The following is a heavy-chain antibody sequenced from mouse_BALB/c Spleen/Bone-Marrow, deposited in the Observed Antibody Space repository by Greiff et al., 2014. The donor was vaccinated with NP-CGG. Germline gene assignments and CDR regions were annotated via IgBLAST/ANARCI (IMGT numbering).Heavy chain of an antibody. CDR1: GYTFTDYV. V-gene: IGHV1-77*01. CDR3: ATSKPFYAMDY. Sequence: VQLQQSGPELVKPGASVKMSCKASGYTFTDYVINWVRQRTGQGLEWIGEIYPGSGSTHHNEKFMSKATLTADKSSNTVYMHLSSLTSEDSAVYFCATSKPFYAMDYWGQGTSVTVSS. J-gene: IGHJ4*01. CDR2: IYPGSGST.